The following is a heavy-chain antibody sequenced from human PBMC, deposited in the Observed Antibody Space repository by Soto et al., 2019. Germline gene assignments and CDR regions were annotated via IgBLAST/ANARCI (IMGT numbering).Heavy chain of an antibody. Sequence: SATLSLTCTVSGGSISRSTYYWGWIRQPPGKGLEWIGSIYYSGSTYYRPSLKSRVTISVDTSKNQFSLKLSSVTAADTAVYYCARQVPAAIRLGWFDPWGQGTLVTVSS. V-gene: IGHV4-39*01. CDR2: IYYSGST. D-gene: IGHD2-2*02. CDR1: GGSISRSTYY. J-gene: IGHJ5*02. CDR3: ARQVPAAIRLGWFDP.